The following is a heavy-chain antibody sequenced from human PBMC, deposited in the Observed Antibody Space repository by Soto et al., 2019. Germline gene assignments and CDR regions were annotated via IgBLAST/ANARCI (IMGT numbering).Heavy chain of an antibody. J-gene: IGHJ4*02. CDR1: GFSLSTSAVG. CDR2: IYWDDDK. V-gene: IGHV2-5*02. CDR3: AQRDLRDGYNYVAY. D-gene: IGHD5-12*01. Sequence: QITLKESGPTLVKPTQTLTLTCTFSGFSLSTSAVGVGWIRQPPGKALEWLALIYWDDDKRYSPSLKSKLTTXKXPXTNQVVLTMTNMDPVDTATYYCAQRDLRDGYNYVAYWGQGTLVTVSS.